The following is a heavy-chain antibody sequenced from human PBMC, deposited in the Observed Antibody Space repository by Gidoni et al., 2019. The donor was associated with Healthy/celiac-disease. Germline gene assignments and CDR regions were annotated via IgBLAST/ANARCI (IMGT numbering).Heavy chain of an antibody. J-gene: IGHJ3*02. CDR2: ISYDGSNK. CDR3: ATAGPYDYVWGSYRYGIKVDAFDI. Sequence: GRSLRRSCAASGCTVSSYGMHWVRQAPGKGLEWVAVISYDGSNKYYADSVKGRFTISRDNSKNTLYLQLTSLRAEDTAVYYCATAGPYDYVWGSYRYGIKVDAFDIWGQGTMVTVSS. V-gene: IGHV3-30*03. CDR1: GCTVSSYG. D-gene: IGHD3-16*02.